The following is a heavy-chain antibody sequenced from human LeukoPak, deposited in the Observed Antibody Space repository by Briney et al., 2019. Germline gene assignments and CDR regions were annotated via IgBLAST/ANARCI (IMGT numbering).Heavy chain of an antibody. CDR3: ARTTSFTASGYDC. CDR2: MNPYTGDR. CDR1: GYSFTTYH. Sequence: ASVKVSCKTSGYSFTTYHINWVRQASGQGLEWLGWMNPYTGDRGYAQRFQGRLFITSDTSISTAYMELGSLKSDDTAVYFCARTTSFTASGYDCWGQGTLVTVSS. J-gene: IGHJ4*02. D-gene: IGHD6-25*01. V-gene: IGHV1-8*03.